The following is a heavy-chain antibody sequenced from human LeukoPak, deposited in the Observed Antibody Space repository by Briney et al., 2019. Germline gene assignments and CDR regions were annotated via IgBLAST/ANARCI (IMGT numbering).Heavy chain of an antibody. D-gene: IGHD6-6*01. CDR3: ARYSTSSGWLDP. Sequence: GGSLRLSCAASGFTFSDYGMHWVRQAPGKGLEWVALIWYDGSNKYYVDSVKGRFTISRDNAKNSLYLQMNGLRAEDTAVYHCARYSTSSGWLDPWGQGTLVTVSS. CDR2: IWYDGSNK. CDR1: GFTFSDYG. V-gene: IGHV3-33*03. J-gene: IGHJ5*02.